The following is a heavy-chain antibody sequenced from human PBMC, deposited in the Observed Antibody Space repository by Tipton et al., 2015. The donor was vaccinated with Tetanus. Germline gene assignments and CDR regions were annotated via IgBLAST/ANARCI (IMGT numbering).Heavy chain of an antibody. CDR2: IHYSGST. CDR3: AREGAPRAFDI. J-gene: IGHJ3*02. V-gene: IGHV4-31*03. CDR1: GDSISSGGHY. Sequence: GLVKPSETLSLICTVSGDSISSGGHYWGWIRQHPGKGLEWIGNIHYSGSTFYNPSLKSRVTISVDTSKNQFSLKLNSVTAADTAVYYCAREGAPRAFDIWGQGTMVTVSS.